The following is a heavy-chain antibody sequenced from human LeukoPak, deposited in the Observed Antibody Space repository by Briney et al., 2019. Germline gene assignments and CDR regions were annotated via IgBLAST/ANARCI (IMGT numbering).Heavy chain of an antibody. D-gene: IGHD6-13*01. CDR1: GVNFSSYW. J-gene: IGHJ4*02. V-gene: IGHV3-7*01. CDR2: IKQDGSEE. CDR3: AKDIRYSSSYLDY. Sequence: GGSLRLSCAVSGVNFSSYWMSWVRQAPGKGLEWVANIKQDGSEEYYVDSVKGRFTISADNAKNSLYLQMNSLRAEDTAVYYCAKDIRYSSSYLDYWGQGTLVTVSS.